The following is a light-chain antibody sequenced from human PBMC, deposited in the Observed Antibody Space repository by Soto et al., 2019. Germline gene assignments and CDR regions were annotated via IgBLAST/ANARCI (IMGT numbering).Light chain of an antibody. J-gene: IGLJ2*01. Sequence: QSALTQPPSASGSPGQSVTISCTGTKSDIGVYDFVSWYQHHPGKAPRLIIYEVVQRPSGVPDRFSGSKSGNTASLTVSGLQAEDEADYYCCSYAGSYTLVFGGGTQLTVL. V-gene: IGLV2-8*01. CDR3: CSYAGSYTLV. CDR1: KSDIGVYDF. CDR2: EVV.